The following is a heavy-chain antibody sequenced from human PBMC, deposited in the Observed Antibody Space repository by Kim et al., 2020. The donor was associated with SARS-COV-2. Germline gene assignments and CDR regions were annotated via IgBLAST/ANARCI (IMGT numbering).Heavy chain of an antibody. Sequence: GGSLRLSCEGSGFTFSSYWMSWVRQAPGKGLEWVANIKKDGSATYYVNSVKGRFTTSRDNAKNTVFLQMNSLRAEGTAVYYCARSYDFWSGYVPHDPWG. D-gene: IGHD3-3*01. V-gene: IGHV3-7*01. J-gene: IGHJ5*02. CDR1: GFTFSSYW. CDR3: ARSYDFWSGYVPHDP. CDR2: IKKDGSAT.